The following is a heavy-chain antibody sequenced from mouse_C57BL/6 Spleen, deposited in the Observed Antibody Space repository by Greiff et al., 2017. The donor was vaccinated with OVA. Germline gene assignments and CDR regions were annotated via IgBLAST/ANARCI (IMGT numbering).Heavy chain of an antibody. J-gene: IGHJ1*03. Sequence: QVQLQQPGAELVKPGASVKLSCKASGYTFTSYWMQWVKQRPGPGLEWIGEIDPSDSYTNYNQKFKGKATLTVDTSSSKAYMQLSSLTSEDSAVYYCARSKLTGTGYFDVWGTGTTVTVSS. CDR1: GYTFTSYW. CDR3: ARSKLTGTGYFDV. V-gene: IGHV1-50*01. D-gene: IGHD4-1*01. CDR2: IDPSDSYT.